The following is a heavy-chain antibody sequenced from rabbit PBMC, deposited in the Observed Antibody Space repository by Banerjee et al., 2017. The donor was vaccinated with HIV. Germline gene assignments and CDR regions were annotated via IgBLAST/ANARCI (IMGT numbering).Heavy chain of an antibody. CDR2: IYTGSSGST. Sequence: QSLEESGGDLVKPGASLTLTCTASGFSFSGNYYMCWVRQAPGKGLEWIGCIYTGSSGSTYYASWAKGRFTISKTSSTAMTVQMTSLAAADTATYFCARGRAGYGYYGLNLWGPGTLVPS. V-gene: IGHV1S40*01. J-gene: IGHJ4*01. D-gene: IGHD6-1*01. CDR1: GFSFSGNYY. CDR3: ARGRAGYGYYGLNL.